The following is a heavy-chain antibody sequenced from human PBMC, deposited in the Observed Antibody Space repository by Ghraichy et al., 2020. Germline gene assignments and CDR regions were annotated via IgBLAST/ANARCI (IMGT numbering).Heavy chain of an antibody. CDR1: GFTFSSYW. V-gene: IGHV3-7*01. Sequence: GSLRLSCAASGFTFSSYWMSWVRQAPGKGLEWVANIKRDGSEKYYVDSVKGRFTVSRDNAKNSLYLQMNRLRAEDTAVYYCARDHKSMGGLIWGQGTMVTVSS. D-gene: IGHD2/OR15-2a*01. J-gene: IGHJ3*02. CDR2: IKRDGSEK. CDR3: ARDHKSMGGLI.